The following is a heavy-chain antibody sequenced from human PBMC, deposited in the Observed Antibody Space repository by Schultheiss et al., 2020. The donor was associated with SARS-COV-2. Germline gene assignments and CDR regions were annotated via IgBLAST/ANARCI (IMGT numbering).Heavy chain of an antibody. J-gene: IGHJ4*02. Sequence: GGSLRLSCAASGFTFSDYDMHWVRQAPGKGLEWVAVISHNERNTRYADSVKGRFTISRDNSKNTVYLQINSLRAEDTAVYYCAREDKWNYALFDYWGQGTLVTVSS. D-gene: IGHD1-7*01. CDR1: GFTFSDYD. CDR3: AREDKWNYALFDY. CDR2: ISHNERNT. V-gene: IGHV3-30*03.